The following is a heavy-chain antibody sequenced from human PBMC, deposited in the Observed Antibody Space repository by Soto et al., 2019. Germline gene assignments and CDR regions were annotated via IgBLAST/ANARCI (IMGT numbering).Heavy chain of an antibody. CDR2: VYYSGST. V-gene: IGHV4-31*03. CDR1: GGSISSGGYY. Sequence: PSETLSLTCTVSGGSISSGGYYWSWIRQHPGKGLEWIGYVYYSGSTYYNPSLKSRVTISVDTSKNQFSLKLSSVTAAGTAVYYCARDNALRYCTNGVCYSGRWFDPWGQGTLVTVSS. D-gene: IGHD2-8*01. J-gene: IGHJ5*02. CDR3: ARDNALRYCTNGVCYSGRWFDP.